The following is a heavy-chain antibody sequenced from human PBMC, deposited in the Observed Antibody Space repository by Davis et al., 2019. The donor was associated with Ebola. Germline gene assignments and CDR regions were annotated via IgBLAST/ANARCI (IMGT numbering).Heavy chain of an antibody. Sequence: MPSETLSLTCTVSGGSISSYYWSWIRQLPGKGLEWIGYIYYSGSTNYNPSLESRVTISVDTSKNQFSLKVKSVTAADTAVYYCARYSYGYSGVYYSYHGMDVWGRGTTVAISS. CDR2: IYYSGST. D-gene: IGHD5-18*01. CDR3: ARYSYGYSGVYYSYHGMDV. V-gene: IGHV4-59*01. J-gene: IGHJ6*02. CDR1: GGSISSYY.